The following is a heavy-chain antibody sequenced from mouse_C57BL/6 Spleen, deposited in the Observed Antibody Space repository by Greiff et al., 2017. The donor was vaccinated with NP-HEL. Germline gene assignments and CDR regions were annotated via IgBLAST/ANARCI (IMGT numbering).Heavy chain of an antibody. J-gene: IGHJ2*01. Sequence: LVESGAELARPGASVKLSCKASGYTFTSYGISWVKQRTGQGLEWIGEIYPRSGNTYYNEKFKGKATLTADKSSSTAYMELRSLTSEDSAVYFCARWGYDYDGDYWGQGTTLTVSS. CDR3: ARWGYDYDGDY. D-gene: IGHD2-4*01. CDR1: GYTFTSYG. CDR2: IYPRSGNT. V-gene: IGHV1-81*01.